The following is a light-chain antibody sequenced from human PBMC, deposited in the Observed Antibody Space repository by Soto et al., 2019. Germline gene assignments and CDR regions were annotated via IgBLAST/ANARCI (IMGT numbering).Light chain of an antibody. CDR2: GAS. CDR1: QTVNNK. J-gene: IGKJ5*01. V-gene: IGKV3-15*01. Sequence: EILITQSPATLSVSPGERATLSCRATQTVNNKVVWYQHKPGQAPRLLIYGASTRATGIPARFSGSGSGTEFTLSISSLQSEDFAVYYCQQYNSWPPITFGQGTRLEIK. CDR3: QQYNSWPPIT.